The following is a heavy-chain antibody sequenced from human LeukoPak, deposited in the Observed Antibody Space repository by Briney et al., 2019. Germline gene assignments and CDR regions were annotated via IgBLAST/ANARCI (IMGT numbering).Heavy chain of an antibody. D-gene: IGHD3-22*01. CDR2: IYHSGST. V-gene: IGHV4-38-2*02. Sequence: SETLSLTCTVSDYSISSGYYWGWIRQPPGKGLEWIGSIYHSGSTYYNPSLKSRVTISVDTSKNQFSPKLSSVTAADTAAYYCAREGDYYDSSGYFGWFDPWGQGTLVTVSS. CDR1: DYSISSGYY. J-gene: IGHJ5*02. CDR3: AREGDYYDSSGYFGWFDP.